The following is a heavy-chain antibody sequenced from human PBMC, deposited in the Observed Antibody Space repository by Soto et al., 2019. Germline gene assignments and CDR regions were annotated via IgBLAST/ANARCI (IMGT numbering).Heavy chain of an antibody. Sequence: EVNLVGSGGGLVQPARSLRLSCAACEFRFEDYAIRWVRQAPGTALGWVCGIAWNSDTIGYAYSGKGRFTISRDNGKNSLYLQMNSLRPEDTALYYCAKDHYGSAIYGMDVWGQGTTVTVSS. J-gene: IGHJ6*02. CDR1: EFRFEDYA. CDR3: AKDHYGSAIYGMDV. D-gene: IGHD3-10*01. CDR2: IAWNSDTI. V-gene: IGHV3-9*01.